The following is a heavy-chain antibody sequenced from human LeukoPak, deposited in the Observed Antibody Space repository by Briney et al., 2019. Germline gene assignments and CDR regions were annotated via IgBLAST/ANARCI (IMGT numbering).Heavy chain of an antibody. Sequence: ASVKVSCKASGYTFTSYGISWVRQAPGQGLEWMGWISAYNGSTNYAQKLQGRVTMTTDTSTSTAYMELRSLRSDDTAVYYCARDSTITIFGVVITYYYGMDVWGQGTTVTVSS. CDR2: ISAYNGST. CDR1: GYTFTSYG. J-gene: IGHJ6*02. CDR3: ARDSTITIFGVVITYYYGMDV. V-gene: IGHV1-18*01. D-gene: IGHD3-3*01.